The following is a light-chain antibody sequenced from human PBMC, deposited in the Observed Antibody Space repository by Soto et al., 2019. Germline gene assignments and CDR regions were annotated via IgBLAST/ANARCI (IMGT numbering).Light chain of an antibody. Sequence: QSALTQPASVSGSPGQSITISCTGTSSDVGGYNYVSWYQQHPGKAPKLMMYDVSNRPSGVSNRFSGSKSGNTASLTISGLQDEDEADYYCSSYTSSSTLPYVFGTGTKLTVL. CDR1: SSDVGGYNY. V-gene: IGLV2-14*01. J-gene: IGLJ1*01. CDR2: DVS. CDR3: SSYTSSSTLPYV.